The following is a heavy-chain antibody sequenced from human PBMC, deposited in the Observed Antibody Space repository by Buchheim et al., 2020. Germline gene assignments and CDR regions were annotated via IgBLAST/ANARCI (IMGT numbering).Heavy chain of an antibody. J-gene: IGHJ4*02. V-gene: IGHV4-34*01. CDR1: GGSFSGYY. CDR3: ARGFSDFWSGYTIPFDY. Sequence: QVQLQQWGAGLLKPSETLSLTCAVYGGSFSGYYWSWIRQPPGKGLEWIGEINHSGSTNYNPSLKSRVTISVDTSNNHPSLTLSSVTAADTAVYYCARGFSDFWSGYTIPFDYWGQGTL. CDR2: INHSGST. D-gene: IGHD3-3*01.